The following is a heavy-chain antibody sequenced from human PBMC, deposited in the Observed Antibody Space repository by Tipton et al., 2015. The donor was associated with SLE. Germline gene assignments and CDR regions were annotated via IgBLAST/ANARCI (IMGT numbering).Heavy chain of an antibody. Sequence: LRLSCAVYGGSFSGYYWTWIRQPPGKGLEWIGEINHRGSTNYNPSLKSRVTISVDTSKNQFSLKLSSVTAADTAVYYCARDQAGYYDSSGYHLGAFDIWGQGTMVTVSS. J-gene: IGHJ3*02. CDR3: ARDQAGYYDSSGYHLGAFDI. CDR1: GGSFSGYY. D-gene: IGHD3-22*01. V-gene: IGHV4-34*01. CDR2: INHRGST.